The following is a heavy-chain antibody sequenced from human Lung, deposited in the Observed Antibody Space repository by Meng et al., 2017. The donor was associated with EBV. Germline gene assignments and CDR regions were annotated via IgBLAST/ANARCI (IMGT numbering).Heavy chain of an antibody. CDR3: ARGKQDAWELLAY. J-gene: IGHJ4*02. V-gene: IGHV4-4*02. Sequence: EPRRGMVKPSGTLSLTCAISNGSSSSNNWWTWVRQPPGKGLEWIAEIHHSGSTNYTPSLKSRVTISVDKSKNHFSLKVNSVTAADTAVYYCARGKQDAWELLAYWGQGALVTVSS. CDR2: IHHSGST. CDR1: NGSSSSNNW. D-gene: IGHD1-26*01.